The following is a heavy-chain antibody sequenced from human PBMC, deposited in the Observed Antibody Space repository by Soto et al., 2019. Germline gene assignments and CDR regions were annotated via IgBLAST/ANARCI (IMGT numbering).Heavy chain of an antibody. Sequence: QVQLVQSGAEVKKPGSSVKVSCKTSGGTFTSYTISWVRQAPGQGPEWMGRIIPIVDITNYAQKFQDRVTMTADTSTSTAYMALRSLSSEETGVYFCARASMIWGVSIDYWGQGTLVTVSS. J-gene: IGHJ4*02. CDR1: GGTFTSYT. CDR3: ARASMIWGVSIDY. CDR2: IIPIVDIT. V-gene: IGHV1-69*02. D-gene: IGHD3-10*01.